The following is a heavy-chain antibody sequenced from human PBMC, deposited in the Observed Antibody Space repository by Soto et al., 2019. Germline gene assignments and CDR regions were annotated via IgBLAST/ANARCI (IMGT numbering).Heavy chain of an antibody. CDR1: GGTFSSYA. D-gene: IGHD1-7*01. J-gene: IGHJ5*02. Sequence: QVQLVQSGAEVKKPGSSVKVSCKASGGTFSSYAISWVRQAPGQGLEWMGGIIPIFGTANCAQKFQGRVTXLAXEXMSQAYMELSSLRAENTAVYYCASAGTEKYENWCDPWGQGTLVTVSS. CDR2: IIPIFGTA. V-gene: IGHV1-69*12. CDR3: ASAGTEKYENWCDP.